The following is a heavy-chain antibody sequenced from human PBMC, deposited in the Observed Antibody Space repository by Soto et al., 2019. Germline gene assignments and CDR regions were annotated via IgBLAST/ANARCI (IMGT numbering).Heavy chain of an antibody. D-gene: IGHD3-22*01. CDR3: AREDSSGYHNFDY. J-gene: IGHJ4*02. CDR2: ISAYNGNT. V-gene: IGHV1-18*01. CDR1: GYTFTSYA. Sequence: ASVKGSCKASGYTFTSYAMHWVRPAPGQGLEWMGWISAYNGNTNYAQKLQGRVTMTTDTSTSTAYMELRSLRSDDTAVYYCAREDSSGYHNFDYWGQGTLVTVSS.